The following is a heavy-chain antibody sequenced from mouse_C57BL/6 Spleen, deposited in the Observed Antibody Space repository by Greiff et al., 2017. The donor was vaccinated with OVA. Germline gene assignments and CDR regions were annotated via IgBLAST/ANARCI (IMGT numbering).Heavy chain of an antibody. CDR3: ARAYYSNYDY. Sequence: QVQLQQPGAELVKPGASVKLSCKASGYTFTSYWMPWVKQRPGQGLEWIGMIHPISGSTNYNEKFKSKATLTVDKSSSTAYMQLSSLTSEDSAVYYWARAYYSNYDYWGQGTTLTVSS. CDR2: IHPISGST. J-gene: IGHJ2*01. CDR1: GYTFTSYW. V-gene: IGHV1-64*01. D-gene: IGHD2-5*01.